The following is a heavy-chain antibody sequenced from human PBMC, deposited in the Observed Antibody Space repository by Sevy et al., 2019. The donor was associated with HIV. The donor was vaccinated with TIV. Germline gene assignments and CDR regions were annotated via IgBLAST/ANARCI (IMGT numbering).Heavy chain of an antibody. V-gene: IGHV4-4*07. Sequence: SETLSLTCTVSGGSISSYYWSWIRQPAGKGLEWIGRIYTSGSTNYNPSLKSRVTMSVDTSKNQFSLKLSSVTAADTAVYYCARESVTMVRGVINWFDPLGPGNPGHRLL. CDR1: GGSISSYY. J-gene: IGHJ5*02. CDR3: ARESVTMVRGVINWFDP. CDR2: IYTSGST. D-gene: IGHD3-10*01.